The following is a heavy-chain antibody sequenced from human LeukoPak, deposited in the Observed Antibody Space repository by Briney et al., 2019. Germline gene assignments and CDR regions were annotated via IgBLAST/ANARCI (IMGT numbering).Heavy chain of an antibody. Sequence: GGSLRLSCAASGFTFSSYSMNWVRQAPGKGLEWVSYISSSSSTIYYADSVKGRFTISRDNAKNSLYLQMNSLRAEDTAVYYCAKQRWLQFVYFDYWGQGTLVTVSS. J-gene: IGHJ4*02. D-gene: IGHD5-24*01. CDR3: AKQRWLQFVYFDY. CDR2: ISSSSSTI. CDR1: GFTFSSYS. V-gene: IGHV3-48*04.